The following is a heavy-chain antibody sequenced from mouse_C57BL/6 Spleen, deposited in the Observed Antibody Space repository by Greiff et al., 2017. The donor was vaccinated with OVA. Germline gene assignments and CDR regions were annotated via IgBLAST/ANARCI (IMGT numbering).Heavy chain of an antibody. CDR2: IYPGDGDT. J-gene: IGHJ4*01. CDR1: GYAFSSSW. Sequence: QVQLQQSGPELVKPGASVKISCKASGYAFSSSWMNWVKQRPGKGLEWIGRIYPGDGDTNYNGKFKGKATLTADKSSSTAYMQLSSLTSEDSAVYFCARDDYYGSSYDTRMDYWGQGTSVTVSS. CDR3: ARDDYYGSSYDTRMDY. D-gene: IGHD1-1*01. V-gene: IGHV1-82*01.